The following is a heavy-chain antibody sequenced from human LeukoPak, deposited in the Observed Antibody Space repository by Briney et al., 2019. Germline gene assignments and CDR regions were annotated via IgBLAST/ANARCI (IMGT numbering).Heavy chain of an antibody. V-gene: IGHV3-30-3*01. Sequence: TGGSLRLSCAASGFTFSSYAMHWVRQAPGKGLEWVAVMSYDGSNKYYADSVKGRFTISRDNSKNTLYLQMNSLRAEDTAVYYCAREQGYCSGGSCYFPYYYYGMDVWGQGTTVTVSS. D-gene: IGHD2-15*01. CDR1: GFTFSSYA. J-gene: IGHJ6*02. CDR2: MSYDGSNK. CDR3: AREQGYCSGGSCYFPYYYYGMDV.